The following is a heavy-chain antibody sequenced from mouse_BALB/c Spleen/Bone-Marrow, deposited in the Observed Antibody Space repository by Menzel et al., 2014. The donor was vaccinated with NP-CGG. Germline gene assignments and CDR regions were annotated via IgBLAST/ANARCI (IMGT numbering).Heavy chain of an antibody. CDR2: ISNGGGST. J-gene: IGHJ4*01. CDR1: GFTFSSYT. Sequence: EVQGVESGGGLVQPGGSLKLSCAASGFTFSSYTMSWVRQTPEKRLEWVAYISNGGGSTYYPDTVKGRFTISRDNAKNTLYLQMSSPRSEDTAMYYCARRVWSRGGDYWGQGTSVTVSS. V-gene: IGHV5-12-2*01. CDR3: ARRVWSRGGDY. D-gene: IGHD2-10*02.